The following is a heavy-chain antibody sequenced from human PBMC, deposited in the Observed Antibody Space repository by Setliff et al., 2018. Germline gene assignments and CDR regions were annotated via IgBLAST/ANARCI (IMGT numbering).Heavy chain of an antibody. Sequence: SETLSLTCAVYGGSFSTYHWIWIRQPPGKGLEWIGEINHSGSTNYNPSLKSRVTISVDTSKNQFSLKLSSVTAADTALYYCTVYNTGSSKDHYWGQGTPVTVS. CDR3: TVYNTGSSKDHY. CDR1: GGSFSTYH. J-gene: IGHJ4*02. V-gene: IGHV4-34*01. CDR2: INHSGST. D-gene: IGHD2-8*02.